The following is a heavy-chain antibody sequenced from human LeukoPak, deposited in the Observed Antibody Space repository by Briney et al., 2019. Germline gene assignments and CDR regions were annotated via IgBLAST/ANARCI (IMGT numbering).Heavy chain of an antibody. CDR3: ARGGGGYCSGGSCYFS. CDR2: IYYSGST. CDR1: GGSISSGGYY. J-gene: IGHJ4*02. Sequence: SETLSLTCTVSGGSISSGGYYWSWIRQHPGKGLEWIGYIYYSGSTYYNPSLKSRVTISVDTSKNQFSLKLSSVTAADTAVYYCARGGGGYCSGGSCYFSWGQGTLVTVSS. V-gene: IGHV4-31*03. D-gene: IGHD2-15*01.